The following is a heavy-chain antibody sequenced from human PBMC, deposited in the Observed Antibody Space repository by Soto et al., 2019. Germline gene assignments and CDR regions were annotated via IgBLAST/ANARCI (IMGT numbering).Heavy chain of an antibody. V-gene: IGHV3-30-3*01. Sequence: PGGSLRLSCAASGLTFSSYAMHWVRQAPGKGLEWVAVISYDGSNKYYADSVKGRFTISRDNSKNTLYLQMNSLRAEDTAMYYCARESFCSGGSCYPAFDPWGQGTLVTVSS. D-gene: IGHD2-15*01. CDR1: GLTFSSYA. CDR3: ARESFCSGGSCYPAFDP. J-gene: IGHJ5*02. CDR2: ISYDGSNK.